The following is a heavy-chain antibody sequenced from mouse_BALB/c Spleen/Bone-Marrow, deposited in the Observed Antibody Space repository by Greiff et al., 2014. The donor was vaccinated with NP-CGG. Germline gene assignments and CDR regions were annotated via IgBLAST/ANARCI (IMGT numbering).Heavy chain of an antibody. CDR2: IDPSTGYT. D-gene: IGHD2-3*01. Sequence: VQLQQSGAELAKPRASVKMSCKASGYTFTNYWMHWVKQRPGQGLEWIGYIDPSTGYTEYNQKFKDKATLTADKSSSTAYMQLSSLTSGDSAVYYCARGGIYDGYSYWGQGTLVTVSA. J-gene: IGHJ3*01. CDR1: GYTFTNYW. V-gene: IGHV1-7*01. CDR3: ARGGIYDGYSY.